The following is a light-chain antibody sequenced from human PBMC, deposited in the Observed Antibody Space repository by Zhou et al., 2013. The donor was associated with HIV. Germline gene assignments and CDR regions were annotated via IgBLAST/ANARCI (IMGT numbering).Light chain of an antibody. J-gene: IGKJ4*01. V-gene: IGKV3-15*01. CDR3: QQYNRWPPLT. CDR2: DAS. Sequence: EIVMTQSPATLSVSPGESATLSCRASQSISNHLAWYQQKPGQAPRLLIHDASTRATGVPARFSGSGSGTEFTLSIANLQSEDVAVYYCQQYNRWPPLTFGGGTQVEIK. CDR1: QSISNH.